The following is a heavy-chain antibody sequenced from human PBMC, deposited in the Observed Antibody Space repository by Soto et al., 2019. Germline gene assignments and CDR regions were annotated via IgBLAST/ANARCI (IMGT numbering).Heavy chain of an antibody. CDR2: INHSGST. V-gene: IGHV4-34*01. J-gene: IGHJ4*02. CDR1: GGSFSGYY. Sequence: TSETLSLTCAVYGGSFSGYYWSWIRQPPGKGLEWIGEINHSGSTNYNPSLKSRVTISVDTSKNQFSLKLSSVTAADTAVYYCARGLGRDIVVVVAATQGLGYFDYWGQGTLVTVSS. D-gene: IGHD2-15*01. CDR3: ARGLGRDIVVVVAATQGLGYFDY.